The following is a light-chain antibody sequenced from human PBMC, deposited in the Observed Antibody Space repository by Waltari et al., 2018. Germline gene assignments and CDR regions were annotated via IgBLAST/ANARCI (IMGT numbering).Light chain of an antibody. Sequence: DIQMTQSPSSLSASVGDRVTITCQASQDIRKNLNWFQHKPRKAPQVLIFDASNSEAAVPSRISGSGSGTDFAFTISILQPEDIGTYFCQQYANLPLPFGGGTRVEIK. CDR3: QQYANLPLP. J-gene: IGKJ4*01. CDR2: DAS. CDR1: QDIRKN. V-gene: IGKV1-33*01.